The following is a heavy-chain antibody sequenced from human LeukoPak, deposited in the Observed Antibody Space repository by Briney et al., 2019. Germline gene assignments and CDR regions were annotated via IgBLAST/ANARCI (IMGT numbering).Heavy chain of an antibody. CDR3: ARTTEGGYTYDFFYYYYMDF. CDR1: GGSISSYY. CDR2: LYYCGSS. V-gene: IGHV4-59*01. D-gene: IGHD5-18*01. J-gene: IGHJ6*03. Sequence: SETLSLTCTVSGGSISSYYLSLIRQPASTGLEGFGCLYYCGSSNYNPSLKSPVTISVDSSKNKFSLKLSSVTAADTAVYCCARTTEGGYTYDFFYYYYMDFWGKGTMVTISS.